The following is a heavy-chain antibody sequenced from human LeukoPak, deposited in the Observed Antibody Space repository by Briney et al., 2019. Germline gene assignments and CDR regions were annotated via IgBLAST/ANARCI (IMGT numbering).Heavy chain of an antibody. V-gene: IGHV1-46*01. Sequence: ASVKVSRKASGYTFTSYYMHWVRQAPGQGLEWMGIINPSGGSTSYAQKFQGRVTMTRDTSTSTVYMELSSLRSEDTAVYYCARVIHSSGWTLNYYYGMDVWGQGTTVTVSS. D-gene: IGHD6-19*01. CDR1: GYTFTSYY. J-gene: IGHJ6*02. CDR3: ARVIHSSGWTLNYYYGMDV. CDR2: INPSGGST.